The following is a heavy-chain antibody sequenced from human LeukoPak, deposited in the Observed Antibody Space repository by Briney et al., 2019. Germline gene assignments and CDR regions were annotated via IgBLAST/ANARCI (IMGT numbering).Heavy chain of an antibody. D-gene: IGHD5-24*01. CDR1: GGTFSSYA. CDR3: ARGLNMQVERAGIEMATILDAFDI. J-gene: IGHJ3*02. CDR2: VIPILGIA. Sequence: AVKVSCKASGGTFSSYAISWVRQAPGQGLGWMGRVIPILGIANYTQKFQGRVTITADKSTSTAYMELSRLRSEDTAVYYCARGLNMQVERAGIEMATILDAFDIWGQGTMVTVSS. V-gene: IGHV1-69*04.